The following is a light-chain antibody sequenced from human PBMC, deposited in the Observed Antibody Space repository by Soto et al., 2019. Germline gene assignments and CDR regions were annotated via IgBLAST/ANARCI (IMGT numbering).Light chain of an antibody. J-gene: IGKJ3*01. CDR1: QSVSGN. V-gene: IGKV3-15*01. CDR2: AAS. Sequence: EIVMTQSPATLSVSPGERATLSCRASQSVSGNLAWYQQKPGQAPRLLIYAASTRATGIPARFSGSGSGTEFTPTISSLQSEDFPVYYCQQYNNWPPITFGPGTKVDIK. CDR3: QQYNNWPPIT.